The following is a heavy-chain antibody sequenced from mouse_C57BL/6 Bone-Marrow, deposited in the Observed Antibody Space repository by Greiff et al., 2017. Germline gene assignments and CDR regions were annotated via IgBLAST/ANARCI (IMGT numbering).Heavy chain of an antibody. CDR3: ARPITSVPLYWYCDV. CDR2: IYPRSGNT. D-gene: IGHD1-1*01. V-gene: IGHV1-81*01. J-gene: IGHJ1*03. CDR1: GYTFTSYG. Sequence: QVQLQQSGAELARPGASVKLSCKASGYTFTSYGISWVKQRTGQGLEWIGEIYPRSGNTYYNEKFKGKATLTADKSSSTAYMELRSLTSEDSAVYFCARPITSVPLYWYCDVWGTGTTVTVSS.